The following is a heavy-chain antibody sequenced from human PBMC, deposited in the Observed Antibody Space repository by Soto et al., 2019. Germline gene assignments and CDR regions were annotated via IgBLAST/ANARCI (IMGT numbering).Heavy chain of an antibody. CDR3: AKGGNEISVSYYYDSSGYYWAY. CDR2: ISGSGGST. J-gene: IGHJ4*02. D-gene: IGHD3-22*01. Sequence: HPGGSLRLSCAASGFTFSSYAMSWVRQAPGKGLEWVSAISGSGGSTYYADSVKGRFTISRDNSKNTLYLQMNSLRAEDTAVYYCAKGGNEISVSYYYDSSGYYWAYWGQGTLVTVSS. V-gene: IGHV3-23*01. CDR1: GFTFSSYA.